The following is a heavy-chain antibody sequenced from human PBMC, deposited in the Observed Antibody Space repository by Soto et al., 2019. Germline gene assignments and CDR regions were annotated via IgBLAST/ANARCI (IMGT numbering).Heavy chain of an antibody. D-gene: IGHD1-1*01. CDR2: IYYIAST. V-gene: IGHV4-30-4*01. CDR1: RGSISSVDYY. CDR3: ATEKRSGKFDY. Sequence: PSETLSLTCTVSRGSISSVDYYWMWIRHPPGKGLEWIVYIYYIASTYYNPSLKILVTILVDTSKNQFSLMLNSVTAAKPVGYYCATEKRSGKFDYWGQGTLVTVSS. J-gene: IGHJ4*02.